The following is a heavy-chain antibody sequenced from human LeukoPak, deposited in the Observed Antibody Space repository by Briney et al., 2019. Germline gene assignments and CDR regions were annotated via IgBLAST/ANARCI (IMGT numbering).Heavy chain of an antibody. CDR1: LGTFISYA. CDR2: IIPIFGTA. D-gene: IGHD1-1*01. CDR3: ARDERILRY. Sequence: GASVKVSSKASLGTFISYAISLVRQAPGPGRECMGGIIPIFGTANYAQKLQGRVTITTDESTSTAYIELSSRRSEDKAVYYCARDERILRYWGQGTLVTVSS. V-gene: IGHV1-69*05. J-gene: IGHJ4*02.